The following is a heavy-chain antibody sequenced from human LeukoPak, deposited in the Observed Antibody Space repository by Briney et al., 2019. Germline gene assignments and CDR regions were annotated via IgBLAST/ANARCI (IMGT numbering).Heavy chain of an antibody. CDR1: GCTFTGYY. V-gene: IGHV1-46*01. Sequence: ASVKVSCKASGCTFTGYYMHWVRQAPGQGLEWMGLINPRGTATRYAESFQGRLTLTRDLSTSTDYMELSSLRSDDTAVYFCARDTSEGDYAWWFDPWGQGTLVTVAS. J-gene: IGHJ5*02. CDR3: ARDTSEGDYAWWFDP. D-gene: IGHD3-16*01. CDR2: INPRGTAT.